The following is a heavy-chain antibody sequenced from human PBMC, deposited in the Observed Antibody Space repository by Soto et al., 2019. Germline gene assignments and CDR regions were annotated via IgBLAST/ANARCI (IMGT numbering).Heavy chain of an antibody. Sequence: GGSLRLSCVASGLTVSHNYMAWVRQAPEMGLEWVSILYTEGTTYYADSVKGRFAISRDSSKNTLFLQMDSLRAEDTAVYYCVRPRPSGENYGMDVWGQGTTVTVSS. D-gene: IGHD3-16*01. CDR1: GLTVSHNY. V-gene: IGHV3-53*01. CDR3: VRPRPSGENYGMDV. CDR2: LYTEGTT. J-gene: IGHJ6*02.